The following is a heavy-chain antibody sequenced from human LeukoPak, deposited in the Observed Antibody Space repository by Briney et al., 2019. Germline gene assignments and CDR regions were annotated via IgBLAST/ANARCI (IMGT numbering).Heavy chain of an antibody. CDR1: GFTFSSYW. CDR3: ARPNDFWSGYYNY. V-gene: IGHV3-74*01. D-gene: IGHD3-3*01. Sequence: GGSLRLSCAASGFTFSSYWMHWVRQAPGKGLVWVSRINSDGSSTSYADSVKGRFTISRDNATNTLYLQMNSLRAEDTAVYYCARPNDFWSGYYNYWGQGTLVTVSS. CDR2: INSDGSST. J-gene: IGHJ4*02.